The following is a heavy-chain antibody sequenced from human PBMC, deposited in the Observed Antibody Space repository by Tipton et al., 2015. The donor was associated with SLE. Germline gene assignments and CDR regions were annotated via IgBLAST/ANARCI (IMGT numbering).Heavy chain of an antibody. CDR2: VYYGGST. Sequence: SLTCNVSGGSISNLYWSWIRQPPGKPLEWIGYVYYGGSTKYNPSLKSRVTISVDTSKNQFSLKLTSVTAADTAVYYCARGARGYSYGSDEDFDYWGQGNLVTVSS. V-gene: IGHV4-59*11. J-gene: IGHJ4*02. D-gene: IGHD5-18*01. CDR1: GGSISNLY. CDR3: ARGARGYSYGSDEDFDY.